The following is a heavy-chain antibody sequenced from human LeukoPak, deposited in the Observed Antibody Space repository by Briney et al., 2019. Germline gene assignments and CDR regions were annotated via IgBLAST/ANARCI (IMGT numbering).Heavy chain of an antibody. D-gene: IGHD6-13*01. CDR1: GGSISSYN. Sequence: SETLSLTCTVSGGSISSYNWSWGRQPPGKGLGWGGYIYYSGSTNYTPSLKSRVTISVDTSNNQFSLKLSSVTPADTAVYYCARDSGGIAAAWGEGTLVTASS. J-gene: IGHJ5*02. V-gene: IGHV4-59*01. CDR3: ARDSGGIAAA. CDR2: IYYSGST.